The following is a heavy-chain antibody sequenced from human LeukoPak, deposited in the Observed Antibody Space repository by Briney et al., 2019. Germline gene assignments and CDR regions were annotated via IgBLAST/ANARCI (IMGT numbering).Heavy chain of an antibody. J-gene: IGHJ3*02. CDR3: ASAPIRGYGPRWAFDI. V-gene: IGHV1-46*01. CDR2: INPSGGGT. CDR1: GYTFTSYY. Sequence: ASVKVSCKASGYTFTSYYMHWVRQAPGQGLEWMGIINPSGGGTSYAQKFQGRVTMTRDTSTSTVYMELSSLRSENTAVYYCASAPIRGYGPRWAFDIWGQGTMVTVSS. D-gene: IGHD5-12*01.